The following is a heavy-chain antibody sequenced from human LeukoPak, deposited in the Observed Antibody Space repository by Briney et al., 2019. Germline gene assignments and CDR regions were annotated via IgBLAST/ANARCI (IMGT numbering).Heavy chain of an antibody. CDR2: INHSGST. CDR1: GHSISSYY. CDR3: ARDILFIDY. V-gene: IGHV4-34*01. J-gene: IGHJ4*02. Sequence: PSETLSLTCTVSGHSISSYYWSWIRQPPGKGLEWIGEINHSGSTNYNPSLKSRVTISVDTSKNQFSLKLSSVTAADTAVYYCARDILFIDYWGQGTLVTVSS. D-gene: IGHD2-21*01.